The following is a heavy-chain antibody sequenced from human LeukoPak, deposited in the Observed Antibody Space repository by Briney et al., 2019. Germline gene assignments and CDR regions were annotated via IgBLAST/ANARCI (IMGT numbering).Heavy chain of an antibody. CDR1: GYTFTSYA. V-gene: IGHV1-3*01. CDR3: ATDPGGSGYN. D-gene: IGHD3-22*01. Sequence: ASVKVSCKASGYTFTSYAMHWVRQAPGQRLEWMGWINAGNGNTKYSQKFQGRVTVTRDTSASTAYMELNSLTSEDTAVYYCATDPGGSGYNWGQGTLVTVSS. J-gene: IGHJ4*02. CDR2: INAGNGNT.